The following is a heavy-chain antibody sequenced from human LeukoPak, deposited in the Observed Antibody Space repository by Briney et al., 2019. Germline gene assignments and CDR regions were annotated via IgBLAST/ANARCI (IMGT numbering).Heavy chain of an antibody. D-gene: IGHD6-13*01. Sequence: GSLRLSCAASGFTFSSYSMNWVRQAPGKGLEWIGSIYYSGSTYYNPSLKSRVTISVDTSKSQFSLKLSSVTAADTAVYYCARRDPVYSSSWLFDYWGQGALVTVSS. V-gene: IGHV4-39*07. J-gene: IGHJ4*02. CDR2: IYYSGST. CDR3: ARRDPVYSSSWLFDY. CDR1: GFTFSSYS.